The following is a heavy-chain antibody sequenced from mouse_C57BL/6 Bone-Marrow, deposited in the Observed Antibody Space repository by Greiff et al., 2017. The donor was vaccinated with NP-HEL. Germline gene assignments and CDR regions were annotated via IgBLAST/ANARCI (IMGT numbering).Heavy chain of an antibody. Sequence: QVQLQQSGAELARPGASVKLSCKASGYTFTSYGISWVKQRTGQGLEWIGEIYPRSGNTYYNEKFKGKATLTADKSSSTAYMELRSLTSEDSAVYFCARRAYYYGSSYVGYFDYWGQGTTLTVSS. V-gene: IGHV1-81*01. D-gene: IGHD1-1*01. J-gene: IGHJ2*01. CDR2: IYPRSGNT. CDR1: GYTFTSYG. CDR3: ARRAYYYGSSYVGYFDY.